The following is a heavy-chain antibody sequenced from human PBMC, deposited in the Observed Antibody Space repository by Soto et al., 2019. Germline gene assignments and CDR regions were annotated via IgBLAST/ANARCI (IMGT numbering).Heavy chain of an antibody. CDR2: VYHSGTT. CDR1: GVSITGSY. CDR3: ARDMPYGAGSLAGCDY. V-gene: IGHV4-59*01. D-gene: IGHD1-26*01. J-gene: IGHJ4*02. Sequence: SETLSLTCSVSGVSITGSYWSWMRHPPGKTLEWIGYVYHSGTTTYNPSLKSRVSISVDTSKNQFSLRLTSVIAADTAVYYCARDMPYGAGSLAGCDYWGQGILVTVSS.